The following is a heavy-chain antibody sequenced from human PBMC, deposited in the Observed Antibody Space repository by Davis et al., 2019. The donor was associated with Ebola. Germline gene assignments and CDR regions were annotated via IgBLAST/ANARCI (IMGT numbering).Heavy chain of an antibody. CDR3: ASGQHDFWSAYYGY. CDR1: GFTFSNFC. CDR2: IKDDGSEK. V-gene: IGHV3-7*03. Sequence: GESLKISCAASGFTFSNFCMSRVRQAPGKGLEWVANIKDDGSEKYYVDSVKGRFTISRDNAKNSLYLQMNSLRAEDTAVYYCASGQHDFWSAYYGYWGQGTLVTVSS. J-gene: IGHJ4*02. D-gene: IGHD3-3*01.